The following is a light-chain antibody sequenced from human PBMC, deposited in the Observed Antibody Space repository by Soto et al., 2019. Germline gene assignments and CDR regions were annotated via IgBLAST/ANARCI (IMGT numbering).Light chain of an antibody. CDR2: GAS. J-gene: IGKJ1*01. V-gene: IGKV3-20*01. CDR1: QSVSRY. Sequence: EIVLTHSPVTLSLSPWEIASLSCRASQSVSRYLAWYQQKPGQAPRLLIYGASSWATGIPDRFSGSGSGTDFTLTISRLEPEDFGVYYCQQYGSSPTFGQGTKVDIK. CDR3: QQYGSSPT.